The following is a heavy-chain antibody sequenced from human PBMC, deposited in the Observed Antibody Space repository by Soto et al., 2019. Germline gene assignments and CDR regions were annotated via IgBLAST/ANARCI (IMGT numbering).Heavy chain of an antibody. J-gene: IGHJ6*02. CDR2: IYHSGST. V-gene: IGHV4-4*02. CDR3: ARSPDSSGYYPRWYYYGMDV. Sequence: QVQLQESGPGLVKPSGTLSLTCAVSGGSISSSNWWSWVRQPPGKGLEWIGEIYHSGSTNYNPSPKSRVTISLDKSKNQFSLKLSSVTAADTAVYYCARSPDSSGYYPRWYYYGMDVWGQGTTVTVSS. CDR1: GGSISSSNW. D-gene: IGHD3-22*01.